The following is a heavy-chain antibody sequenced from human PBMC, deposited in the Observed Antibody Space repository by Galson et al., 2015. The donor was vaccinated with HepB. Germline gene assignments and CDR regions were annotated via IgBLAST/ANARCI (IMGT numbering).Heavy chain of an antibody. CDR3: ARGGNFWSGYRKPFDY. V-gene: IGHV4-31*03. Sequence: LSLPCTVSGASISSGGYYWSWVRHHPGNGLEWIGYIYFSGNTHYNPSLEGRLTISLDTSKNQFSLKLSSVTAADTAIYYCARGGNFWSGYRKPFDYWGQGTLVTVSS. CDR1: GASISSGGYY. CDR2: IYFSGNT. D-gene: IGHD3-3*01. J-gene: IGHJ4*02.